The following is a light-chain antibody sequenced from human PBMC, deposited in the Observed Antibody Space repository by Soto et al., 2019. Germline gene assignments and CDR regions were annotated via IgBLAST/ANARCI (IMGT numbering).Light chain of an antibody. J-gene: IGKJ1*01. CDR2: DTS. Sequence: EIVMTQSPASLSVTPGERVTLSCRASQSVNRQVLWYQHRPGQAPRLLIYDTSARAAGIPARFSGSGSATEFTLTISSLQSEDLATYSCQQCHSTPWTFGQGTKVQI. CDR3: QQCHSTPWT. CDR1: QSVNRQ. V-gene: IGKV3-15*01.